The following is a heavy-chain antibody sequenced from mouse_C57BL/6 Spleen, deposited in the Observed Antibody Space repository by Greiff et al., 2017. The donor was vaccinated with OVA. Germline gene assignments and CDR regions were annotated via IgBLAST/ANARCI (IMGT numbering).Heavy chain of an antibody. J-gene: IGHJ2*01. CDR1: GYTFTSYW. CDR3: ARYYYGSSYDY. CDR2: IDPSDSET. D-gene: IGHD1-1*01. V-gene: IGHV1-52*01. Sequence: VQLQQPGAELVRPGSSVKLSCKASGYTFTSYWMHWVKQRPIQGLEWIGNIDPSDSETHYNQKFKDKATLTVAKSSSTAYMQLSSLTSEDSAVYYCARYYYGSSYDYWGQGTTLTVSS.